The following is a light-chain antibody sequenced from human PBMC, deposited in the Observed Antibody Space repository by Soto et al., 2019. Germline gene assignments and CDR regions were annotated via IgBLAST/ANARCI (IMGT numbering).Light chain of an antibody. J-gene: IGLJ2*01. CDR2: DVS. V-gene: IGLV2-14*01. CDR1: SSDVGGYNY. CDR3: SSYTSSSTLEV. Sequence: QSVLTQPASVSGSPGQSITISCTGTSSDVGGYNYVSWYQQHPGKAPKLMIYDVSNRPSGVSNRFSGSKSGNTASLTISGRQAADEADYYCSSYTSSSTLEVFGGGTKLTVL.